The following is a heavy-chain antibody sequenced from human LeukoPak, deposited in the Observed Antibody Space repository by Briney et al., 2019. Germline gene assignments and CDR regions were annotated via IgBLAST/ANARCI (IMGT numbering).Heavy chain of an antibody. V-gene: IGHV1-2*02. CDR2: INPNSGGT. CDR1: GYTFTVYY. CDR3: ARINYDSSGAKYYFDY. D-gene: IGHD3-22*01. J-gene: IGHJ4*02. Sequence: GASVKVSCTSSGYTFTVYYMHWVRQAPGQGLEWMGWINPNSGGTNYAQKFQGRVTMTRDTSISTAYMELSRLRSDDTAVYYCARINYDSSGAKYYFDYWGQGTLVTVSS.